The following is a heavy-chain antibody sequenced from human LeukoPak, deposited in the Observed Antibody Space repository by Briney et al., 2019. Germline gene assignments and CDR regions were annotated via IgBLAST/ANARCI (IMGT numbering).Heavy chain of an antibody. CDR1: GGSFSGYY. CDR3: ARIKTYYYDSSGFFDY. CDR2: INHSGST. J-gene: IGHJ4*02. D-gene: IGHD3-22*01. Sequence: PSETLSLTCAVYGGSFSGYYWSWIRQPPGKGLEWIGEINHSGSTNYNPSLKSRVTISVDTSKNQFSLKLSSVTAADTAVYYCARIKTYYYDSSGFFDYWGQGTLVTVSS. V-gene: IGHV4-34*01.